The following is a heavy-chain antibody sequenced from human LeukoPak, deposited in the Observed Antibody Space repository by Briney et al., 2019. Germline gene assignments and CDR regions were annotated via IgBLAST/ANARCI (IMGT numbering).Heavy chain of an antibody. Sequence: GASVKVSCKASGGTFSSYTISWVRQAPGQGLEWMGRIIPILGIANYAQKFQGRVTITADKSTSTAYMELSSLRSEDTAVYYCARDFGRLNSGSYDGPFYNWFDPWGQGTLVTVSS. J-gene: IGHJ5*02. CDR2: IIPILGIA. V-gene: IGHV1-69*04. CDR3: ARDFGRLNSGSYDGPFYNWFDP. D-gene: IGHD1-26*01. CDR1: GGTFSSYT.